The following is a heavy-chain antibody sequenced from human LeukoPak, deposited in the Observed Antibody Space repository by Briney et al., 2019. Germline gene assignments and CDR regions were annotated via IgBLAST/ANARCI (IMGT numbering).Heavy chain of an antibody. D-gene: IGHD3-22*01. CDR3: ARVGPYYDNL. CDR1: GFTFSSYE. CDR2: ISSRGSTI. V-gene: IGHV3-48*03. Sequence: PGGALRLSCAASGFTFSSYEMNWVRQAPGEGLEGVSYISSRGSTIYYADSVKGRLTNSRDNAKNSLYQQMNSLRAEDTAVYYCARVGPYYDNLWGQGTLATVSS. J-gene: IGHJ4*02.